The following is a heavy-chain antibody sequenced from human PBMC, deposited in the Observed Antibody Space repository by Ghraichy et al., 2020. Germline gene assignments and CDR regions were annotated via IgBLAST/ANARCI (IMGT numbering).Heavy chain of an antibody. CDR1: GDFFSGGGYS. CDR3: ARGAQDYAFDY. CDR2: IYYSGSF. V-gene: IGHV4-30-2*01. J-gene: IGHJ4*02. D-gene: IGHD4-17*01. Sequence: SQTLSLTCGVTGDFFSGGGYSWSWIRQPPGKGLEWIGYIYYSGSFAYNPSLKSRVAISMDRSKNQFSLNLSSVTAADTAVYYCARGAQDYAFDYWGQGLQVVVSS.